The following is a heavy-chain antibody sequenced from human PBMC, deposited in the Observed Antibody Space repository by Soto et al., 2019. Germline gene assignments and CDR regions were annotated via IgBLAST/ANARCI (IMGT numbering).Heavy chain of an antibody. CDR2: MNPDSGDT. J-gene: IGHJ4*02. V-gene: IGHV1-8*01. D-gene: IGHD7-27*01. CDR1: GYTFTNYD. CDR3: ARSRGGTGVHFDF. Sequence: QVQLVQSGAEVKEPGASVKVSCKASGYTFTNYDINWVRQATGQGPEWMGWMNPDSGDTGYVPNFQDRVSMTRSTSIRTAYMELSDLRSEDTAMYYCARSRGGTGVHFDFWGQGTQVTVSS.